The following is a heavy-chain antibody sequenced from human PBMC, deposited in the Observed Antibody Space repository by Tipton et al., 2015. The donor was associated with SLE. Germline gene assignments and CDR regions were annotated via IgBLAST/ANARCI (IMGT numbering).Heavy chain of an antibody. V-gene: IGHV4-59*11. CDR2: ISDSGIT. CDR1: GASISRHY. Sequence: TLSLTCSVSGASISRHYWTWIRQPPGKGLEWIGYISDSGITNYSPSLKSRVAISIDTSKNQFSLNLSSVTAADTALYYCARVLGSRYCTNGVCTSPYYFYYYMDVWGRGTSVTVSS. J-gene: IGHJ6*03. CDR3: ARVLGSRYCTNGVCTSPYYFYYYMDV. D-gene: IGHD2-8*01.